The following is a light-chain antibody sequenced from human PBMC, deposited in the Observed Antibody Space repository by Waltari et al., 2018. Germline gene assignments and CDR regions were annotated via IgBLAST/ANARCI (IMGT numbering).Light chain of an antibody. CDR3: QKYEALPAT. V-gene: IGKV3-20*01. CDR2: EAS. Sequence: SCRASQSISKYLVWYQQKPGQAPRLLIYEASIRANGIPDRFSGSGSGTDFSLIISRLEPEDFAVYYCQKYEALPATFGQGTKVEIK. CDR1: QSISKY. J-gene: IGKJ1*01.